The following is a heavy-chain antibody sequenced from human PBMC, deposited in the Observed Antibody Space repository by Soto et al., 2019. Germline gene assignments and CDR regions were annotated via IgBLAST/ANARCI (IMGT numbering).Heavy chain of an antibody. J-gene: IGHJ4*02. V-gene: IGHV4-34*01. CDR1: GGSFSGYY. CDR3: ARRLDD. Sequence: QVQLQQWGAGLLKPSETLSHTCTVYGGSFSGYYWSWIRQPPGKGLEWIGDINHNGDTNYNPSLKSRVTISVDTSKNQFSPKLNSVTAADTAVYYCARRLDDWGQGILVTVSS. CDR2: INHNGDT.